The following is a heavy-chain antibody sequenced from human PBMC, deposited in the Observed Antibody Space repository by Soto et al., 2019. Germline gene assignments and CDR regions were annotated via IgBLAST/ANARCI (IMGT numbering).Heavy chain of an antibody. CDR2: IYHSEST. Sequence: SETLSLTCAVSGGSISSSNWWSWVRQSPGKGLEWIGEIYHSESTNYNPSLKSRVIISVDKSNNQFSLRLTSVTAADTAVYYCARGRYSSGWYGEWFDPWGQGTLVTVSS. J-gene: IGHJ5*02. D-gene: IGHD6-19*01. CDR1: GGSISSSNW. CDR3: ARGRYSSGWYGEWFDP. V-gene: IGHV4-4*02.